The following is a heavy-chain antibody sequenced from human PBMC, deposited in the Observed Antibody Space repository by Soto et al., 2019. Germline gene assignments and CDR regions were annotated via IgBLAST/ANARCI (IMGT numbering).Heavy chain of an antibody. CDR3: ASVPYYDFWSGSRSPTYYYYGIDV. CDR2: IDYSGST. V-gene: IGHV4-39*01. D-gene: IGHD3-3*01. J-gene: IGHJ6*04. CDR1: GGSVSSRSYY. Sequence: PSETLCLTCTVSGGSVSSRSYYWAWIRQSPGKGLEWIGDIDYSGSTCDNPSLKSLVIMSVDTSSNQFSLKLSSVTAADTAVYYCASVPYYDFWSGSRSPTYYYYGIDVLSEGTTVTVSS.